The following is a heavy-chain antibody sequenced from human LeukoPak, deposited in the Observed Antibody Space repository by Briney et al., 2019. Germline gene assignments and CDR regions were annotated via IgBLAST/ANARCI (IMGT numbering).Heavy chain of an antibody. J-gene: IGHJ4*02. CDR1: GFPLTNYA. D-gene: IGHD2-15*01. Sequence: GGSLRLSCAASGFPLTNYAISWVRQAPGKGLEWVSAISASGSTYYADSMKGHFTISRDNSRNTLYLQMNSLRAEDTAVYYCARSGVAATPRTSDCWGQGTLVTVSS. CDR3: ARSGVAATPRTSDC. CDR2: ISASGST. V-gene: IGHV3-23*01.